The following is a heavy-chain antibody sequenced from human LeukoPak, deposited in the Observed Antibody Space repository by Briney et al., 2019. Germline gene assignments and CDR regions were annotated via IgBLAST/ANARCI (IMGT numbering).Heavy chain of an antibody. CDR2: INQDGSER. D-gene: IGHD1-26*01. CDR3: ARETSGSYSFDY. J-gene: IGHJ4*02. V-gene: IGHV3-7*01. CDR1: GFTFTNHW. Sequence: GALRLSCATSGFTFTNHWMSWVRQAPGKGLGWVADINQDGSERNYVDSVKGRFTISRDNAKNSLYLQMNSLRAEDTAVYYCARETSGSYSFDYWGQGTLVTVSS.